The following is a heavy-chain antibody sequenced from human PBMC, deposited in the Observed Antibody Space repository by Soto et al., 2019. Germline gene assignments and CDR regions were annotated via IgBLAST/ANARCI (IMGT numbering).Heavy chain of an antibody. CDR2: ISSSSSYI. CDR3: ARDIGDYYYYGMDV. Sequence: PGGSLRLSCAASGFTFSSYSMNWVRQAPGKGLEWVSSISSSSSYIYYADSVKGRFTISRDNAKNSLYLQMNSLRAEDTAVYYCARDIGDYYYYGMDVWGQGTTVTVSS. D-gene: IGHD3-16*02. J-gene: IGHJ6*02. V-gene: IGHV3-21*01. CDR1: GFTFSSYS.